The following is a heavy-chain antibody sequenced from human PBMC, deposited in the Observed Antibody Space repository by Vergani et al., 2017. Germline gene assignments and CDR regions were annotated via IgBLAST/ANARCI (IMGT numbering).Heavy chain of an antibody. V-gene: IGHV3-33*08. Sequence: VQLVESGGGLVQPGGSLRLSCAASGFTFSSYWMHWVRQAPGKGLEWVAVIWYDGSNKYYADSVKGRFTISRVNSKNTLYLQMNSLRAEDTAVYYCARTGCSSTSCYSDYWGQGTLVTVSS. CDR3: ARTGCSSTSCYSDY. D-gene: IGHD2-2*01. CDR1: GFTFSSYW. J-gene: IGHJ4*02. CDR2: IWYDGSNK.